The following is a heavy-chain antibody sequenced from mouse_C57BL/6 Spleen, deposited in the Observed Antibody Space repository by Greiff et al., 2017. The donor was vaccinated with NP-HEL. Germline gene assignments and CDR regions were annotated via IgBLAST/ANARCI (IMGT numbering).Heavy chain of an antibody. D-gene: IGHD1-1*02. CDR2: IWWDDDK. J-gene: IGHJ4*01. CDR1: GFSLSTFGMG. V-gene: IGHV8-8*01. CDR3: AREVGYYEGPYYAMDY. Sequence: QVTLKVSGPGILQPSQTLSLTCSFSGFSLSTFGMGVGWIRQPSGKGLEWLAHIWWDDDKYYNPALKSRLTISKDTSKNQVFLKIANVDTADTATYYCAREVGYYEGPYYAMDYWGQGTSVTVSS.